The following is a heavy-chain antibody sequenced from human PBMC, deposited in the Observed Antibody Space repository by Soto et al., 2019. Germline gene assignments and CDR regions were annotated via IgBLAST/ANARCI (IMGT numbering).Heavy chain of an antibody. D-gene: IGHD3-3*01. V-gene: IGHV1-2*02. CDR3: ARLGPYYAFWSGTPVSGMDV. CDR2: INPNSGGT. J-gene: IGHJ6*02. Sequence: GASVKVSCKASGYTFTGYYMHWVRQAPGQGLEWMGWINPNSGGTNYAQKFQGRVTMTRDTSISTAYMELSRLRSDDTAVYYCARLGPYYAFWSGTPVSGMDVWGQGPTVPXSS. CDR1: GYTFTGYY.